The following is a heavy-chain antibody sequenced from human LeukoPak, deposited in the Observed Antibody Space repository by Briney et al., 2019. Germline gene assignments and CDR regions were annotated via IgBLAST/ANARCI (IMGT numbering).Heavy chain of an antibody. V-gene: IGHV3-74*01. CDR1: GFTFSSYW. CDR2: IKSDGSIT. Sequence: GGSLRLSCAASGFTFSSYWMHWVRQAPGKGLVWVSGIKSDGSITTYADSVKGRFTISRDNSKKTLYLQMNSLRAEDTAVYYCARRSLFGYYYMDVWGKGTTVTVSS. CDR3: ARRSLFGYYYMDV. J-gene: IGHJ6*03. D-gene: IGHD3-16*01.